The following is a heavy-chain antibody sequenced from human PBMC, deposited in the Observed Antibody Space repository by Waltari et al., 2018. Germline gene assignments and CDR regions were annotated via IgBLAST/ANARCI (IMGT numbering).Heavy chain of an antibody. CDR3: ARAWGTGYSSSWYEGGFDY. CDR2: IIPIFGTA. CDR1: GGTFSSYA. J-gene: IGHJ4*02. Sequence: HVQLVQSGAEVKKPGSSVKVSCKASGGTFSSYAISWVRHAPGQGLEWMGRIIPIFGTANYAQKFQGRVTITADKSTSTAYMELSSLRSEDTAVYYCARAWGTGYSSSWYEGGFDYWGQGTLVTVSS. D-gene: IGHD6-13*01. V-gene: IGHV1-69*13.